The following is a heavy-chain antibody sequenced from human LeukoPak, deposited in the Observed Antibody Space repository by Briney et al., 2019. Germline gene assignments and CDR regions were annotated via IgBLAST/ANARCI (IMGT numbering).Heavy chain of an antibody. CDR1: GFTFSSYS. CDR2: ISSSSSYI. J-gene: IGHJ4*02. V-gene: IGHV3-21*01. D-gene: IGHD3/OR15-3a*01. CDR3: ARDTPLWTSDSRWAY. Sequence: GGSLRLSCAASGFTFSSYSMNWVRQAPGKGLEWVSSISSSSSYIYYADSVKGRFTISRDNAKNSLYLQMNSLRAEDTAVYYCARDTPLWTSDSRWAYWGQGTLVTVSS.